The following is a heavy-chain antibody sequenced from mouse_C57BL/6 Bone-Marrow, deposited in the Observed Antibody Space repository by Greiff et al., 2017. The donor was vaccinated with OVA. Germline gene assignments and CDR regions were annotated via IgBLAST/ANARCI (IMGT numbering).Heavy chain of an antibody. Sequence: VKLQQPGAELVKPGASVKLSCKASGYTFTSYWMHWVKQRPGQGLEWIGMIHPNSGSTNYNEKFKSKATLTVDKSSSTAYMQLSSLTSEDSAVYYCARDGGSSSLMDYWGQGTSVTVSS. J-gene: IGHJ4*01. CDR3: ARDGGSSSLMDY. D-gene: IGHD1-1*01. CDR1: GYTFTSYW. V-gene: IGHV1-64*01. CDR2: IHPNSGST.